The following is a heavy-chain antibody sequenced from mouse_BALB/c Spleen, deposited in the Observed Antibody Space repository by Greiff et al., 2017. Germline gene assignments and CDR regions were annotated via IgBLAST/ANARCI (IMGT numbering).Heavy chain of an antibody. Sequence: EVQGVESGGGLVQPGGSLKLSCAASGFTFSSYGMSWVRQTPDKRLELVATINSNGGSTYYPDSVKGRFTISRDNAKNTLYLQMSSLKSEDTAMYYCARDAYGDYVRFFDYWGEGTTLTGSA. V-gene: IGHV5-6-3*01. J-gene: IGHJ2*01. CDR2: INSNGGST. D-gene: IGHD2-13*01. CDR3: ARDAYGDYVRFFDY. CDR1: GFTFSSYG.